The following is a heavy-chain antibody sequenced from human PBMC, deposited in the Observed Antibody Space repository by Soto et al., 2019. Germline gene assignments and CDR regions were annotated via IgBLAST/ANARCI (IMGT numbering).Heavy chain of an antibody. J-gene: IGHJ6*02. V-gene: IGHV5-51*01. CDR2: IYPGDSDT. CDR3: ARPRDGHKGKNYYGMDV. Sequence: GESLKISCKGSGYSFTSYWIGWVRQMPGKGLEWMGIIYPGDSDTRYSPYFQGQVTISADKSISTAYLQWSSLKASDTAMYYCARPRDGHKGKNYYGMDVWGQGTTVTVSS. CDR1: GYSFTSYW.